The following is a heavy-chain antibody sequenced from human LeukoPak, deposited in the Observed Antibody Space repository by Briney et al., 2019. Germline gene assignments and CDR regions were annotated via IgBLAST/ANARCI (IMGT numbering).Heavy chain of an antibody. Sequence: GESLKISGKGSGYSFTSYWIGWVRQMPGKGLEWMGIIYPGDSDTRYSPSFQGQVTISADKSISTAYLQWSSLKASDTAMYYCARRILEWSDSSDAFDIWGQGTMVTVSS. CDR1: GYSFTSYW. V-gene: IGHV5-51*01. D-gene: IGHD3-3*01. CDR2: IYPGDSDT. CDR3: ARRILEWSDSSDAFDI. J-gene: IGHJ3*02.